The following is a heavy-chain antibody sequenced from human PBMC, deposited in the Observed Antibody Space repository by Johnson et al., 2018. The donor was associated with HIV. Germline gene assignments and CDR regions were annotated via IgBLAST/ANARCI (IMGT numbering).Heavy chain of an antibody. CDR3: ARETNYYDSSGGLGLDI. D-gene: IGHD3-22*01. J-gene: IGHJ3*02. CDR2: LNWNAGST. CDR1: GFTFDDYG. V-gene: IGHV3-20*04. Sequence: MLLVESGGGVVQPGRSLRLSCAASGFTFDDYGMSWVRQVPGKGLEWVSGLNWNAGSTGYADSVKGRFTISRDNAKNSLYLQMNSLRAEDTSLYYCARETNYYDSSGGLGLDIWGQGTMVTVSS.